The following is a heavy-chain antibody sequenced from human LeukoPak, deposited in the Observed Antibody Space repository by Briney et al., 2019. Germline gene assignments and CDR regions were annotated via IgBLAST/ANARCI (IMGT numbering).Heavy chain of an antibody. CDR3: AKDQPMVRGVTNWFDP. J-gene: IGHJ5*02. D-gene: IGHD3-10*01. CDR1: GFTFSSYA. Sequence: PGGSLRLSCAASGFTFSSYAMSWVRQAPGKGLELVSAISGSGGSTHYADSVKGRFTISRDNSKNTLYLQMNSLRAEDTAVYYCAKDQPMVRGVTNWFDPWGQGTLVTVSS. CDR2: ISGSGGST. V-gene: IGHV3-23*01.